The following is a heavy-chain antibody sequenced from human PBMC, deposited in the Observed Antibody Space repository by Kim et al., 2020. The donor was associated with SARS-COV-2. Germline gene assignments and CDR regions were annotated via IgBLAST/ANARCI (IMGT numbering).Heavy chain of an antibody. CDR1: GGTFSSYA. Sequence: SVKVSCKASGGTFSSYAISWVRQAPGQGLEWMGGIIPIFGTANYAQKFQGRVTITADESTSTAYMELSSLRSEDTAVYYCARGGGYEGVHYFDYWGQGTLVTVSS. CDR2: IIPIFGTA. D-gene: IGHD5-12*01. J-gene: IGHJ4*02. CDR3: ARGGGYEGVHYFDY. V-gene: IGHV1-69*13.